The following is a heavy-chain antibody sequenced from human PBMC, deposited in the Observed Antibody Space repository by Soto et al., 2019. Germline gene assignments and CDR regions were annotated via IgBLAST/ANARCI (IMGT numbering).Heavy chain of an antibody. V-gene: IGHV1-24*01. Sequence: QVHLVQSGTEVKKPGASVKVSCKVSGHTLTEFSMHWVRQAPGKGLEWMGGFDPEDGEIIYAQKFQGRVTMTEDPSTDSAYMELSSLRSEDTAVDYCAAGGTRWLHSPVDYWGQGTLLTVSS. CDR3: AAGGTRWLHSPVDY. CDR1: GHTLTEFS. CDR2: FDPEDGEI. D-gene: IGHD1-1*01. J-gene: IGHJ4*02.